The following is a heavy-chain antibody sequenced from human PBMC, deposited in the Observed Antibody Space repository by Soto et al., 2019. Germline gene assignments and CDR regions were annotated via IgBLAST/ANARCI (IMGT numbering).Heavy chain of an antibody. D-gene: IGHD2-8*01. CDR3: ARVLVDAQYPIKTFDY. J-gene: IGHJ4*02. CDR1: GGTFSSYA. Sequence: GASVKVSCKASGGTFSSYAISWVRQAPGQGLEWMGGIIPIFGTANYAQKFQGRVTITADESTSTAYMELSSLRSEDTAVYYCARVLVDAQYPIKTFDYWGQGTLVTVSS. CDR2: IIPIFGTA. V-gene: IGHV1-69*13.